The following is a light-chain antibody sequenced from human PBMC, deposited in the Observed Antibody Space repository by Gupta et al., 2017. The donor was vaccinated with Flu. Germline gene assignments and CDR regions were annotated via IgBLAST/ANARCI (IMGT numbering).Light chain of an antibody. Sequence: AILSFAPGERATRACRASQSVSSSYLAWYQQKPGQAPRLLIYGAFSRAMGVPDRFSGSGSGTDFTLTISGLEPEDFAVYSCQQYGSSPGTFGQGTRVEIK. CDR2: GAF. J-gene: IGKJ1*01. CDR1: QSVSSSY. V-gene: IGKV3-20*01. CDR3: QQYGSSPGT.